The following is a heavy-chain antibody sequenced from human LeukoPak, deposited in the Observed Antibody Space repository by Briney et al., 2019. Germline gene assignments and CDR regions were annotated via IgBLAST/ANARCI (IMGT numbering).Heavy chain of an antibody. Sequence: PGGSLRLSCAASGFTVSSNYMSWVRQAPGKGLEWVSVIYSGGSTYYADSVKGRFTISRDNAKNSLYLQMNSLRAEDTAVYYCARWGGIVVVPAAINSFGSRDAFDIWGQGTMVTVSS. CDR1: GFTVSSNY. CDR2: IYSGGST. CDR3: ARWGGIVVVPAAINSFGSRDAFDI. D-gene: IGHD2-2*02. V-gene: IGHV3-53*01. J-gene: IGHJ3*02.